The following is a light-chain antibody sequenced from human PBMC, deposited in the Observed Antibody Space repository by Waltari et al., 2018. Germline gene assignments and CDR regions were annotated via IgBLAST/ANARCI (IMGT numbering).Light chain of an antibody. CDR1: SSAVGSYNL. Sequence: QSALTQPPSVSGSPGQSITIPCTGTSSAVGSYNLVSSYQLHPGKAPKLMIYEGSKRPSGVSNRFSGSQSGNTASLTISGLQAEDEADYYCCSYAGSSTWVFGGGTKLTVL. CDR3: CSYAGSSTWV. CDR2: EGS. V-gene: IGLV2-23*01. J-gene: IGLJ3*02.